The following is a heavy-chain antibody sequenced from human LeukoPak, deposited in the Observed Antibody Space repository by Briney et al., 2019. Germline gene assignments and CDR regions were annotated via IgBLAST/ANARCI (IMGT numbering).Heavy chain of an antibody. CDR1: GYTFTGHY. J-gene: IGHJ4*02. Sequence: ASVKVSCKASGYTFTGHYMHWVRQAPGQGLEWMGWINPNSGGTNYAQKFQGRVTMTRDTSISTAYMELSRLRSDDTAVYYCARGSSPMVRGVSGFGYWGQGTLVTVSS. CDR2: INPNSGGT. CDR3: ARGSSPMVRGVSGFGY. V-gene: IGHV1-2*02. D-gene: IGHD3-10*01.